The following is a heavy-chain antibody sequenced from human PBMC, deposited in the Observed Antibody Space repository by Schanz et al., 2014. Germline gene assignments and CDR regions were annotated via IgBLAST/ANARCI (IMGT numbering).Heavy chain of an antibody. D-gene: IGHD3-10*01. CDR3: ARPDGAFRGGWFDP. V-gene: IGHV4-4*07. J-gene: IGHJ5*02. CDR2: IYTSGST. Sequence: QVQLQESGPGLVKSSETLSLTCTVSGGSISSFYWGWIRQPAGKGLEWIGRIYTSGSTNYNPSLKSRVTMSLDTAKSQFSLKLSSVTAADTAVYYCARPDGAFRGGWFDPWGQGTLVTVSS. CDR1: GGSISSFY.